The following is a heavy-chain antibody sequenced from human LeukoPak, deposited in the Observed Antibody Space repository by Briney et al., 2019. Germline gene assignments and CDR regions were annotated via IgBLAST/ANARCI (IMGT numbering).Heavy chain of an antibody. CDR1: GVAISRGGYA. V-gene: IGHV4-30-2*05. J-gene: IGHJ4*02. D-gene: IGHD5-12*01. CDR3: ARVSGYDWESFYDY. Sequence: SETLSLTCAVSGVAISRGGYAWNWIRQPPGKGLEWIAYIYHSGTTYYNPSLKSRATISVDTSKNQFSLKLSSVTAADTAVYYCARVSGYDWESFYDYWGQGTLVTVSS. CDR2: IYHSGTT.